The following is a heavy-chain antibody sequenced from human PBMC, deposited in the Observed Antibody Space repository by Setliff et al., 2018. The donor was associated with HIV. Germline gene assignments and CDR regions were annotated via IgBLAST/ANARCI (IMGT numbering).Heavy chain of an antibody. CDR2: IYHSGST. Sequence: SETLSLTCAVSGGSISSSNWWSWVRQPPGKGLEWIGEIYHSGSTNHNPSLKSRVTISVDTSKNQFSLKLRSVTAADTAMYYCARGLGFSSFWDDAFDIWGQGTMVTVSS. V-gene: IGHV4-4*02. CDR3: ARGLGFSSFWDDAFDI. CDR1: GGSISSSNW. J-gene: IGHJ3*02. D-gene: IGHD6-13*01.